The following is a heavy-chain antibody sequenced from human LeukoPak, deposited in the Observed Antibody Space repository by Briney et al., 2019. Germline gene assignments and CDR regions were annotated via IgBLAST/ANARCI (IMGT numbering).Heavy chain of an antibody. J-gene: IGHJ6*03. D-gene: IGHD3-22*01. CDR2: IIPIFGTA. V-gene: IGHV1-69*05. CDR1: GGTFSSYA. Sequence: SVKVSCKASGGTFSSYAISWVRQAPGQGLEWMGGIIPIFGTANYAQKFQGRVTITTDESTSTAYTELSSLRSEDTAVYYCARGQYYYDSSGYWYYMDVWGKGTTVTVSS. CDR3: ARGQYYYDSSGYWYYMDV.